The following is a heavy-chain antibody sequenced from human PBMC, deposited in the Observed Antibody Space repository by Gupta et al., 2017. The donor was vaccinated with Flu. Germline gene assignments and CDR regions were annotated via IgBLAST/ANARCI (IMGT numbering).Heavy chain of an antibody. CDR1: ASPFSTSW. D-gene: IGHD6-13*01. J-gene: IGHJ6*02. V-gene: IGHV3-74*01. Sequence: EVQLVASGRDLVQLGGSPRPSCAASASPFSTSWIYWVRQAPGKGLVWVARNNSDGRNTNYADSVTGRFTISRDNAKNTLYLQMNSLRAEDTAVYYCARGVYQSYGLDVWGQGTTVTVSS. CDR3: ARGVYQSYGLDV. CDR2: NNSDGRNT.